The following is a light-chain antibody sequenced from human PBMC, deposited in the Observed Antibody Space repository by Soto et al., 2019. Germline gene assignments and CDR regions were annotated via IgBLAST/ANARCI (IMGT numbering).Light chain of an antibody. CDR2: EVS. Sequence: LTQPASVSGSPGQSITISCTGTNSDVGGYNYVSWYQQHPGKAPELMIYEVSHRPSGVSNRFSGSKSDNTASLTISGLQAEDEADYYCSSYTSISTLYVFGTGTKVTVL. CDR3: SSYTSISTLYV. J-gene: IGLJ1*01. CDR1: NSDVGGYNY. V-gene: IGLV2-14*01.